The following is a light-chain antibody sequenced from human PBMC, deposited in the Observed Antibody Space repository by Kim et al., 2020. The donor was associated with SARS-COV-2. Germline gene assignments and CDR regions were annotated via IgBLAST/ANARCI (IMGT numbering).Light chain of an antibody. V-gene: IGKV3-15*01. CDR3: QQYNNWPPYT. Sequence: DIEMTQSPSTLSVSVGDRATITCRASQSISSNLAWYQQKPGQAPKLLIYAASTLETGIPARFSGSGSGTEFTLTISSLQSEDFAIYYCQQYNNWPPYTFGQGTKLEI. J-gene: IGKJ2*01. CDR1: QSISSN. CDR2: AAS.